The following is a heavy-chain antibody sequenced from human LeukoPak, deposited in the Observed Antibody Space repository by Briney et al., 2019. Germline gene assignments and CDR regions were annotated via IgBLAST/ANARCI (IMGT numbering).Heavy chain of an antibody. V-gene: IGHV3-48*03. CDR1: GFTFSSNW. CDR3: AREPYDFWSAASVPGSYYMDV. J-gene: IGHJ6*03. CDR2: ISSSGGTI. Sequence: GGSLRLSCAASGFTFSSNWMSWVRRAPGKGLEWVSYISSSGGTIYYADSVKGRFTISRDNAKNSLYLQMNSLRAEDTAVYYCAREPYDFWSAASVPGSYYMDVWGKGTTVTVSS. D-gene: IGHD3-3*01.